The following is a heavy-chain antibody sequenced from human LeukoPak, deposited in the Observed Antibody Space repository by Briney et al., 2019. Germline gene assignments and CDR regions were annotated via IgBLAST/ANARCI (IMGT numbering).Heavy chain of an antibody. CDR3: ASGPESDGFDY. Sequence: ASVKVSCKASGYAFTSYGISWVRQAPGQGLKWMGWISAYNGNTNYAQNLQGRVTMTTDPSTSTAYMELRSLRSDDTAVYYCASGPESDGFDYWGQGTLVTVSS. CDR2: ISAYNGNT. V-gene: IGHV1-18*01. J-gene: IGHJ4*02. CDR1: GYAFTSYG.